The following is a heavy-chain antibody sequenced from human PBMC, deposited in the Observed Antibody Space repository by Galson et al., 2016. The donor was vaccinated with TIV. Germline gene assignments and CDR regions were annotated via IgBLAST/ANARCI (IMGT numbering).Heavy chain of an antibody. CDR3: ARPSSSCRGCSYYYYMDV. J-gene: IGHJ6*03. D-gene: IGHD6-13*01. CDR2: IIPIIGMT. V-gene: IGHV1-69*02. CDR1: GSIFSSYT. Sequence: SVKVSCKASGSIFSSYTIFWVRQAPGQGLEWMGRIIPIIGMTNYAQKFQGRVTITADTSTNTAYMELGSLRSEDTAMYYCARPSSSCRGCSYYYYMDVWDKGTTVTVSS.